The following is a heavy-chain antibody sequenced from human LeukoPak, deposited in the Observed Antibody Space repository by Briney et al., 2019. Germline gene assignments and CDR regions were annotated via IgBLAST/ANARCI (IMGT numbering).Heavy chain of an antibody. CDR3: AKAQRVGAHGVMGY. CDR1: GFTFSSYS. J-gene: IGHJ4*02. Sequence: QAGGSLRLSCAASGFTFSSYSMNWVRQAPGKGLEWVSAISGSGGSTYYADSVKGRFTISRDNSKNTLYLQMNSLRAEDTAVYYCAKAQRVGAHGVMGYWGQGTLVTVSS. D-gene: IGHD1-26*01. CDR2: ISGSGGST. V-gene: IGHV3-23*01.